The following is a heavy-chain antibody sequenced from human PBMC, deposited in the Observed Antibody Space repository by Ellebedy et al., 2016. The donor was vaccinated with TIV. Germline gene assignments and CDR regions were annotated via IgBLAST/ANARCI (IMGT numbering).Heavy chain of an antibody. D-gene: IGHD1-26*01. CDR3: VSYMVGLPD. CDR1: GFAFSDHS. V-gene: IGHV3-72*01. J-gene: IGHJ4*02. CDR2: SRSKARNYIT. Sequence: GGSLRLSXAASGFAFSDHSMDWVRQAPGKGLEWVGRSRSKARNYITHYAASVKGRFTISRDVSKDSLFLQMNSLETDDTAVYYCVSYMVGLPDWGQGTLVTVSS.